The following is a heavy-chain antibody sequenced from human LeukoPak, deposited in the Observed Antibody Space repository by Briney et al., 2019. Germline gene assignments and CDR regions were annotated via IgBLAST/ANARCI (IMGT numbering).Heavy chain of an antibody. V-gene: IGHV4-59*01. D-gene: IGHD3-16*02. CDR3: AKYVWGSYPTFVDY. Sequence: SETLSPTCTVSGGSISSYYWSWIRQPPGKGLEWIGYISYSGSTNYNPSLTSRVTISVDTSKNQFSLKLSSVTAADTAVYYCAKYVWGSYPTFVDYWGQGTLVTVSS. CDR2: ISYSGST. J-gene: IGHJ4*02. CDR1: GGSISSYY.